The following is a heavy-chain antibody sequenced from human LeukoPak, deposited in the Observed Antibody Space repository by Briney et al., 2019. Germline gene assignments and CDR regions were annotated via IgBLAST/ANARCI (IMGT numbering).Heavy chain of an antibody. J-gene: IGHJ4*02. D-gene: IGHD3-22*01. Sequence: PSETLSLTCTVSGGSIRSYYWSWIRQPPGKGLEWIGYIYYSGSTNYNPSLKSRVTISVDTSKNQFSLKLSSVTAADTAVYYCARAPDYYDSSGYYSYYFDYWGQGTLVTVSS. CDR2: IYYSGST. V-gene: IGHV4-59*01. CDR1: GGSIRSYY. CDR3: ARAPDYYDSSGYYSYYFDY.